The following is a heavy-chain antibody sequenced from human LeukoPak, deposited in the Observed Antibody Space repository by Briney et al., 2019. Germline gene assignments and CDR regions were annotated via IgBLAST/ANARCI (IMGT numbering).Heavy chain of an antibody. D-gene: IGHD2-2*01. CDR2: INPNSGGT. CDR3: ARDNLPAAMRGWFDP. CDR1: GYTFTGYY. Sequence: ASVKVSCKASGYTFTGYYMHWVRQAPGQGLEWMGWINPNSGGTNYAQKFQGRVTMTRDTSISTAYMELSRLRSDDTAVYYCARDNLPAAMRGWFDPWGQGTLVTVSS. V-gene: IGHV1-2*02. J-gene: IGHJ5*02.